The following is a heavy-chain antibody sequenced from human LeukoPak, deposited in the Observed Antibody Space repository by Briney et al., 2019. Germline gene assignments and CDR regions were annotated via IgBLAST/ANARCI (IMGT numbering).Heavy chain of an antibody. CDR2: IYPGDSES. V-gene: IGHV5-51*01. J-gene: IGHJ4*02. CDR3: ARLQQQLRGDY. D-gene: IGHD6-13*01. Sequence: GESLKISCKGSGYSFTSYWIAWVRQMPGKGLEWMGIIYPGDSESRYSPSFQGQVTISADKSISTAYLQWSSLKASDTAIYYCARLQQQLRGDYWGQGTLVTVSS. CDR1: GYSFTSYW.